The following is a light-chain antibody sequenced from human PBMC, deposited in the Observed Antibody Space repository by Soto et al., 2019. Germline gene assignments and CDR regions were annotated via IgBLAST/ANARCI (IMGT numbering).Light chain of an antibody. Sequence: EIVLTQSPATLSSFPGDRFTLSCRASQYINTRLAWYQHRPGQAPRLLIYDASTRATDIPARFSGSGSGTDFTLTISSLESEDSAIYYCQQRSNWPSISFGQGTRLEI. CDR3: QQRSNWPSIS. J-gene: IGKJ5*01. CDR1: QYINTR. V-gene: IGKV3-11*01. CDR2: DAS.